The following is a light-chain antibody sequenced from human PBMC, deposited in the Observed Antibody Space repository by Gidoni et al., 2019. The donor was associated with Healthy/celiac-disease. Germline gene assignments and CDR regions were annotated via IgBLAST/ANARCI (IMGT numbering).Light chain of an antibody. CDR3: QQYNNLYT. CDR1: QSISSW. CDR2: KAS. V-gene: IGKV1-5*03. Sequence: DIQMTQSPSTLSASVGDRVTITCRVSQSISSWLAWYQQKPGKAPKLLIYKASSLESGVPSRFSGSGSGTEFTLTISSLQPDDFETYYCQQYNNLYTFGQGTKLEIK. J-gene: IGKJ2*01.